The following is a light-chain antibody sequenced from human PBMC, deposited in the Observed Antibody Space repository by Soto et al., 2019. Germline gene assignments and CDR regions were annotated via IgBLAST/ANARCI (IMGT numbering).Light chain of an antibody. CDR3: SSYTSSSTLV. CDR2: EVN. V-gene: IGLV2-8*01. Sequence: QSALTQPPSASGSPGQSVTISCTGTSSDIGGYNSVSWYQQHPGKAPRLMIYEVNKRPSGVPDRFSGSKSGYTASLTVSGLQTEDEAFYYCSSYTSSSTLVFGGGTKVTVL. J-gene: IGLJ2*01. CDR1: SSDIGGYNS.